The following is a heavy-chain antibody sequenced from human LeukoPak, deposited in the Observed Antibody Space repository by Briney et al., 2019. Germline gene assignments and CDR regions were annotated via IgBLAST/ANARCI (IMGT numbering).Heavy chain of an antibody. Sequence: SETLSLTCAVSGGSFGGYDWTWIRQPPGKGLEWIGEINHHGNTNYNPSLKGRVALSVDTSQNQFSLRLTSVTAADTAVYYCARGLYPVSTSFFDHWGQGAPVTVSS. CDR3: ARGLYPVSTSFFDH. CDR2: INHHGNT. D-gene: IGHD2-2*01. V-gene: IGHV4-34*01. CDR1: GGSFGGYD. J-gene: IGHJ4*02.